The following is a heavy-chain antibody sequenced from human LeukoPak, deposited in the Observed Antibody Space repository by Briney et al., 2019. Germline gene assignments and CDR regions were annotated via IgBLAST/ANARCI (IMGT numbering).Heavy chain of an antibody. CDR2: VYPGDSDT. CDR3: ARRFEDSSGLGAFDI. Sequence: GESLKISCKGSGYSVTSYGIGGVRQMPGKGREWMGIVYPGDSDTRYSPSFPGQVTISADKSISTAYLQRSSLKASDTAMYYCARRFEDSSGLGAFDIWGQGTMVTVSS. D-gene: IGHD3-22*01. V-gene: IGHV5-51*01. J-gene: IGHJ3*02. CDR1: GYSVTSYG.